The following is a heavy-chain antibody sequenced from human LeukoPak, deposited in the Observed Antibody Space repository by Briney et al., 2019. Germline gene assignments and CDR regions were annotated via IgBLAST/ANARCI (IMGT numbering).Heavy chain of an antibody. D-gene: IGHD3-10*01. J-gene: IGHJ3*02. CDR2: ISLTGRT. Sequence: SETLSLTCGVSGGSISTTNWWSWVRQPPGQGLEWVGEISLTGRTNYNPSLNGRVTMSLDESSNQLSLKLSSVTAADTAVYYCARAGGSDAFDIWGQGTMVTVSS. V-gene: IGHV4-4*02. CDR1: GGSISTTNW. CDR3: ARAGGSDAFDI.